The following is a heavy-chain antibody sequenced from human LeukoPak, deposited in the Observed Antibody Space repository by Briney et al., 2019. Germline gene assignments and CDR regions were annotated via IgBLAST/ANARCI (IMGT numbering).Heavy chain of an antibody. V-gene: IGHV3-48*04. CDR3: AELGITMIGGV. Sequence: GGSLRLSCTASGFTFSSYGMSWVRQAPGKGLEWVSYISSSGSTIYYADSVKGRFTISRDNAKNSLYLQMNSLRAEDTAVYYCAELGITMIGGVWGKGTTVAISS. J-gene: IGHJ6*04. CDR1: GFTFSSYG. D-gene: IGHD3-10*02. CDR2: ISSSGSTI.